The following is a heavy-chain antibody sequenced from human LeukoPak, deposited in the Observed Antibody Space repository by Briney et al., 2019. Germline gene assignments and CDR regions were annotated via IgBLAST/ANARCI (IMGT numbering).Heavy chain of an antibody. Sequence: SVKVSCXASGGTFSSYAISWVRQAPGQGLEWMGGIIPILGTANYAQKFQGRVTITADESTSTAYMELSSLRSEDTAVYYCARAGYCGGDCYSDYWGQGTLVTVSS. V-gene: IGHV1-69*13. J-gene: IGHJ4*02. CDR1: GGTFSSYA. CDR3: ARAGYCGGDCYSDY. CDR2: IIPILGTA. D-gene: IGHD2-21*01.